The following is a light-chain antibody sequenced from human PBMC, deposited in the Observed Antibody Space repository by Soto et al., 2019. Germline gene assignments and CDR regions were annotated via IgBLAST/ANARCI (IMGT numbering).Light chain of an antibody. V-gene: IGKV1-39*01. Sequence: DLQMTQSPSSLSASVGDRVTITCRASQTISSFLNWFQQKPGKAPKLLIYAASSLQSGVPSRFSGSGSWTDFTLPISSLQPEDFATYYCQQSHSTPYAFGQGTKLEIK. J-gene: IGKJ2*01. CDR3: QQSHSTPYA. CDR1: QTISSF. CDR2: AAS.